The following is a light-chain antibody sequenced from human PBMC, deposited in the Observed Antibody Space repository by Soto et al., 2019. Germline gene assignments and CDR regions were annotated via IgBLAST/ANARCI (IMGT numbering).Light chain of an antibody. J-gene: IGKJ1*01. V-gene: IGKV1-27*01. CDR3: QKYDTVPWT. CDR1: QGIGNY. CDR2: GVS. Sequence: DIQMTQSPSSLPASVGDRVTITCRASQGIGNYLVWYQQKPGKVPKLLIYGVSILQSGLPSRFSGSGSGTYFTLTIRSLQPEDAATYYCQKYDTVPWTFGQGTKVEIK.